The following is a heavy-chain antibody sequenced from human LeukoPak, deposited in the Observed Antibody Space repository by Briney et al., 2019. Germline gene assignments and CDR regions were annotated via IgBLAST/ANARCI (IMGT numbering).Heavy chain of an antibody. CDR3: AWSVSGATFDY. CDR2: IYPGASVT. Sequence: GESLKISCKGSGYSFTTYWIAWVRQTPGKGLEWMGIIYPGASVTRYSPSFQGQVTLSADKSMRVAYLQWTSLKASDTAMYYCAWSVSGATFDYWGQGTLVTVSS. D-gene: IGHD6-19*01. V-gene: IGHV5-51*01. CDR1: GYSFTTYW. J-gene: IGHJ4*02.